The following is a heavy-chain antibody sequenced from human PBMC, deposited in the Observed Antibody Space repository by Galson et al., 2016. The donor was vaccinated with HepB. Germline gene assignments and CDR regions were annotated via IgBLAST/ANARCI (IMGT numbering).Heavy chain of an antibody. CDR2: ISGSGAST. CDR3: ARHFSGSY. J-gene: IGHJ4*02. D-gene: IGHD3-22*01. V-gene: IGHV3-23*01. Sequence: SLRLSFAAAGLTFSNYDMSWVRQAPGRGLEWVSGISGSGASTTYADSVKGRFTISRDNSKNALHLQMNSLRAEDTAMYFCARHFSGSYLGQGTLVTVPS. CDR1: GLTFSNYD.